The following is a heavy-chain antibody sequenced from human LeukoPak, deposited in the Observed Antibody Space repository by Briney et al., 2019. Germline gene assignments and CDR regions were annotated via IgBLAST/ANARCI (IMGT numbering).Heavy chain of an antibody. Sequence: SETLSLTCTVPGGFIRDSGYYWGWIRQPPGKGLEWIGTVFYSGRTYYNSSLQSRVTISVDTSNNQFSLRLSSVTPADTAIYYCASLSNDYGDYEGHYWGQGTLVTVSP. J-gene: IGHJ4*02. V-gene: IGHV4-39*01. CDR1: GGFIRDSGYY. CDR2: VFYSGRT. D-gene: IGHD4-17*01. CDR3: ASLSNDYGDYEGHY.